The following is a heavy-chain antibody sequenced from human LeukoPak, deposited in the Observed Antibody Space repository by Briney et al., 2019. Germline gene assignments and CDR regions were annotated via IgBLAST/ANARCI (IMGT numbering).Heavy chain of an antibody. V-gene: IGHV3-30*02. CDR2: IRYDGSNK. D-gene: IGHD5-12*01. J-gene: IGHJ4*02. CDR1: GFTFSSYG. Sequence: GGSLRLSCAASGFTFSSYGMHWVRQAPGKGLEWVAFIRYDGSNKYYADSVKGRFTISRDNSKNTLYLQMNSLRAEDTAVYYCAKDLSGYDYGFDYWGQGTLVTVSS. CDR3: AKDLSGYDYGFDY.